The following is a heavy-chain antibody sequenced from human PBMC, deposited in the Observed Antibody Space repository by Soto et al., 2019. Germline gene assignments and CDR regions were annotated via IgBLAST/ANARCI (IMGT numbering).Heavy chain of an antibody. CDR1: GGTFSSYA. Sequence: QVQLVQSGAEVKKPGSSVKVSCKASGGTFSSYAISWVRQAPGQGLEWMGGIIPIFGTANYAQKFQGRVTITADESTSTAYMELSSLRSEDTAVYYCATRIAPAGVSCYFDLWGRGTLVTVSS. J-gene: IGHJ2*01. CDR3: ATRIAPAGVSCYFDL. D-gene: IGHD6-13*01. V-gene: IGHV1-69*12. CDR2: IIPIFGTA.